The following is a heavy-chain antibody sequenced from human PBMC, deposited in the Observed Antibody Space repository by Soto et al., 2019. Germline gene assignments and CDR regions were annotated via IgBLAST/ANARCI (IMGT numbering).Heavy chain of an antibody. CDR3: ARERFENYYGMDV. V-gene: IGHV4-4*02. D-gene: IGHD3-3*01. J-gene: IGHJ6*02. CDR2: IYHSGST. CDR1: GGSISSSNW. Sequence: SETLSLTSAVSGGSISSSNWWSWVRQPPGKGLEWIGEIYHSGSTNYNPSLKSRVTISVDKSKTQFSLKLSSVTAADTAVYYCARERFENYYGMDVWGQGTRVTVSS.